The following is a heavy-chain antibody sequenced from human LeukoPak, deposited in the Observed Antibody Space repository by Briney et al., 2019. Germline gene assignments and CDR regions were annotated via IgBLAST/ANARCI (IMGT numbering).Heavy chain of an antibody. CDR3: ARGGSTRIYYFDY. Sequence: GGSLRLSCAASGSTFSSYWMSWVRQAPGKGLEWVANIKQDGSEKYYVDSVKGRFTISRDNAKNSLYLQMNSLRAEDTAVYYCARGGSTRIYYFDYWGQGTLVTVSS. J-gene: IGHJ4*02. CDR2: IKQDGSEK. V-gene: IGHV3-7*01. CDR1: GSTFSSYW.